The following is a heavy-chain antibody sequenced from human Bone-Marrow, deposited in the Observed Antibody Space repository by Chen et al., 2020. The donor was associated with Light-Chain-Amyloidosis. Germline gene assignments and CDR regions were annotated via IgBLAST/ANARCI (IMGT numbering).Heavy chain of an antibody. Sequence: EVQLEQSGPEVKKPGESLKISCKGSGYTFPNYWIGWVRQMPGKGLEWMGVIYPDDSDARYSPSFEGKVTISADKSITTAYLQWRSLKASDTAVYYCARRRDGYNFDYWGQGTLVTVSS. D-gene: IGHD5-12*01. CDR1: GYTFPNYW. V-gene: IGHV5-51*01. J-gene: IGHJ4*02. CDR2: IYPDDSDA. CDR3: ARRRDGYNFDY.